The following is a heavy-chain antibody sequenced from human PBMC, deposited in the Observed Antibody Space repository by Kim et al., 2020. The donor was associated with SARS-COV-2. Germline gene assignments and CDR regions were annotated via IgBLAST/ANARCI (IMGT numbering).Heavy chain of an antibody. Sequence: SETLSLTCTVSGGSISSGGYYWSWIRQHPGKGLEWIGYIYYSGSTYYNPSLKSRVTISVDTSKNQFSLKLSSVTAADTAVYYCARAPRRIITIFGVVTHFGYWGQGTLVTVSS. J-gene: IGHJ4*02. D-gene: IGHD3-3*01. CDR3: ARAPRRIITIFGVVTHFGY. V-gene: IGHV4-31*03. CDR1: GGSISSGGYY. CDR2: IYYSGST.